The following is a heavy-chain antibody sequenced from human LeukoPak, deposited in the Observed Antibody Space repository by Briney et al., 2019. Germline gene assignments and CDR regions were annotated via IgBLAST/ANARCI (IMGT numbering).Heavy chain of an antibody. CDR3: ARVRYSSSWYWFDP. J-gene: IGHJ5*02. V-gene: IGHV4-38-2*02. D-gene: IGHD6-13*01. Sequence: PSATLSLTCTVSGYSISSGYYWGWIRQPPGKRLEWVGSIHSSGNTYYSPTLKSRVTISVDTSKNQFSLNLTSVTAADAAVYYCARVRYSSSWYWFDPWGQGTLVTVSS. CDR2: IHSSGNT. CDR1: GYSISSGYY.